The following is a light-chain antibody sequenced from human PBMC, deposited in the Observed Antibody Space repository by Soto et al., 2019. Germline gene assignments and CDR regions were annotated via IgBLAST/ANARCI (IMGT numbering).Light chain of an antibody. CDR1: QRVSSF. J-gene: IGKJ1*01. CDR3: QQSYSTPRT. CDR2: AAS. Sequence: DVQITQSPSSLSASVGDRVAITCRASQRVSSFLTWYQQKPGKAPKLLIHAASTLQSGVPSRFSGSGSGTEFTLTISSLQPEDFATYYCQQSYSTPRTFGQGTKVDIK. V-gene: IGKV1-39*01.